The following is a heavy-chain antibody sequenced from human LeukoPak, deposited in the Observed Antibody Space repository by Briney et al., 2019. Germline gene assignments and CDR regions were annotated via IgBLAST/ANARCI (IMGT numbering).Heavy chain of an antibody. CDR1: GFTFSSYV. CDR3: VKDGTYDTFDI. Sequence: GGSLRLSCAASGFTFSSYVMSWARQAPEKGLEWVSSISGSVGTTYYADSVKGRFTGSRDNSKNTLYLQMNSLRAEDTAVYYCVKDGTYDTFDIWGQGTMVTVSS. J-gene: IGHJ3*02. CDR2: ISGSVGTT. D-gene: IGHD1-26*01. V-gene: IGHV3-23*01.